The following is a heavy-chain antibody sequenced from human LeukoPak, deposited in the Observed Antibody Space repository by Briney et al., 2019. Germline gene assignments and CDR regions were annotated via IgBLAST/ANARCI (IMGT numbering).Heavy chain of an antibody. D-gene: IGHD2-21*02. CDR2: IYYTGVT. Sequence: PSETLSLTCTVSGGPLTISYWSWIRQPPGRGLEWVGYIYYTGVTNYHPSLAGRVSMSLDMSKNLISLNLNSVTAADTAVYYCVRGERCGGDCSSRQQWGQGTLVTVSS. V-gene: IGHV4-59*13. CDR3: VRGERCGGDCSSRQQ. CDR1: GGPLTISY. J-gene: IGHJ1*01.